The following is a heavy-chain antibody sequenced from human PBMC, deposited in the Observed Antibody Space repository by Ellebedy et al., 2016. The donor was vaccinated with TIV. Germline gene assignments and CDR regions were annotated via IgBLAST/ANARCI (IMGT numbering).Heavy chain of an antibody. J-gene: IGHJ6*02. Sequence: SETLSLXXTVSGYSISSGYYWGWIRQPPGKGLEWIGNIYHSGSTYHNPSLRSRVTISVDTTKNQVSLRLSSVTAADTAVYYCARDKDFYGMDVWGQGTTVTVSS. CDR1: GYSISSGYY. CDR3: ARDKDFYGMDV. CDR2: IYHSGST. V-gene: IGHV4-38-2*02.